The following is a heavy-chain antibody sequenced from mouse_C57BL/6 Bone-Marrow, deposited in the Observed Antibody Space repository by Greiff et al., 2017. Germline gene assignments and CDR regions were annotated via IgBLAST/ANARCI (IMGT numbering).Heavy chain of an antibody. J-gene: IGHJ2*01. D-gene: IGHD2-3*01. CDR1: GYTFTSYG. Sequence: QVQLQQSGAELARPGASVKLSCKASGYTFTSYGISWVKQRTGQGLEWIGEIYPRSGNTYYNEKFKGKATLTADKSSSTAYMELRSLTSEDSAVYFCASYDGYFYYFDYWGQGTTLTVSS. V-gene: IGHV1-81*01. CDR3: ASYDGYFYYFDY. CDR2: IYPRSGNT.